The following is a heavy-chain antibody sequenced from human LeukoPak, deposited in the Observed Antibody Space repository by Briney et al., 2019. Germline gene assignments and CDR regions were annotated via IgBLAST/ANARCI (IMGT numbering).Heavy chain of an antibody. CDR2: IKPDGSEK. J-gene: IGHJ6*02. Sequence: GGSLRLSCAASGFTFSSYAMSWVRQAPGKGLEWVANIKPDGSEKDYVDSLKGRFTISRDNAKNSLYLQVNSLRAEDTAVYYCARFGVAYGVDVWGQGTTVTVSS. D-gene: IGHD2-15*01. CDR1: GFTFSSYA. CDR3: ARFGVAYGVDV. V-gene: IGHV3-7*04.